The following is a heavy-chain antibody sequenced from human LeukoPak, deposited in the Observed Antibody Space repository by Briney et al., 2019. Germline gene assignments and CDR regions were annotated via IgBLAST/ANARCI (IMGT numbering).Heavy chain of an antibody. Sequence: GASVKVSCKASGGTFSSYAISWVRQAPGQGLEWMGRIIPILGIANYAQKFQGRVTITADKSTSTAYMELSSLRSEDTAVYYCARNPPHGYNEWLRRYYYYYYMDVWGKGTTVTVSS. CDR3: ARNPPHGYNEWLRRYYYYYYMDV. D-gene: IGHD5-12*01. CDR2: IIPILGIA. J-gene: IGHJ6*03. V-gene: IGHV1-69*04. CDR1: GGTFSSYA.